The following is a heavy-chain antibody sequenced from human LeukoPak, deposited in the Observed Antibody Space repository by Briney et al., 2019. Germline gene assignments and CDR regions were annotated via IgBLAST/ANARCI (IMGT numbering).Heavy chain of an antibody. V-gene: IGHV3-23*01. CDR1: GFTFSSYA. CDR3: ARDRGELLLAYYMDV. CDR2: ISGSGGST. D-gene: IGHD2-15*01. J-gene: IGHJ6*03. Sequence: QPGGSLRLSCAASGFTFSSYAMSWVRQAPGKGLEWVSAISGSGGSTYYADSVKGRFTISRDNAKNSLYLQMNSLRAEDTAVYYCARDRGELLLAYYMDVWGKGTTVTVSS.